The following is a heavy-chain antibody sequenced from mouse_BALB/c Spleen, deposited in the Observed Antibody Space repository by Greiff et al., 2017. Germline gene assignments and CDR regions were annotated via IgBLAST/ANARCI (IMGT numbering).Heavy chain of an antibody. CDR1: GYTFTSYY. V-gene: IGHV1S56*01. CDR3: ARGVLLRSYWDFEV. J-gene: IGHJ1*01. CDR2: IYPGNVNT. Sequence: QVHVKQSGPELVKPGASVRISCKASGYTFTSYYIHWVKQRPGQGLEWIGWIYPGNVNTKYNEKFKGKATLTADKSSSTAYMQLSSLTSEDSAVYFCARGVLLRSYWDFEVWGAGTTVTVSS. D-gene: IGHD1-1*01.